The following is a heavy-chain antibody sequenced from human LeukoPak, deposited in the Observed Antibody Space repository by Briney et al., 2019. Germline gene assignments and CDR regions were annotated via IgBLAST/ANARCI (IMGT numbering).Heavy chain of an antibody. CDR1: GFTFSSYS. D-gene: IGHD6-13*01. J-gene: IGHJ5*02. CDR2: ISSSSSYI. V-gene: IGHV3-21*01. Sequence: GRSLRLSCAASGFTFSSYSMNWVRQAPGKGLEWVSSISSSSSYIYYADSVKGRFTISRDNAKNSLYLQMNSLRAEDTAVYYCARVDSSSWYGKGYNWFDPWGQGTLVTVSS. CDR3: ARVDSSSWYGKGYNWFDP.